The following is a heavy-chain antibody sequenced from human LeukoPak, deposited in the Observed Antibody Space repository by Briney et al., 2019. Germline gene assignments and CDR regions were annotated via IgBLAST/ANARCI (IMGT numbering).Heavy chain of an antibody. Sequence: SCKASGYTFTSYGISWVRQAPGKGLEWVGRIKSKTDGGTTDYAAPVKGRFTISRDDSKNTLYLQMNSLKTEDTAVYYCTTSGYDSSRNSYWGQGTLVTVSS. CDR3: TTSGYDSSRNSY. J-gene: IGHJ4*02. CDR2: IKSKTDGGTT. V-gene: IGHV3-15*01. D-gene: IGHD5-12*01. CDR1: GYTFTSYG.